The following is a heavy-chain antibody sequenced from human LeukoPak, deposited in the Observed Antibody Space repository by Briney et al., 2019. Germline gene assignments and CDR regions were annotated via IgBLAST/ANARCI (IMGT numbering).Heavy chain of an antibody. V-gene: IGHV3-15*01. Sequence: PGGSLRLSCAASGFTFSNTWMSWVRQAPGKGLEWLGILKSQAEGGTADNAAPVKDRFSISKDESRNTLYLQMNSLKPEDTALYYCVTGGHYFGSWGQGTLVTVSS. D-gene: IGHD3-9*01. CDR1: GFTFSNTW. CDR3: VTGGHYFGS. CDR2: LKSQAEGGTA. J-gene: IGHJ5*02.